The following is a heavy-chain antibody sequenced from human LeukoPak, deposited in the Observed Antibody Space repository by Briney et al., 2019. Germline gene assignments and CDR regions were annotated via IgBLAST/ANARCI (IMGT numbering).Heavy chain of an antibody. Sequence: PSETLSLTCTVSGGSISSSSYYWGWIRQPPGKGLEWIGDINHSASTNYNPSLKSRVTISVDTSKNQFSLKLSSVTAADTAVYYCARGLRYTSSWSRGWFDPWGQGTLVTVSS. CDR2: INHSAST. D-gene: IGHD6-13*01. J-gene: IGHJ5*02. CDR1: GGSISSSSYY. V-gene: IGHV4-39*07. CDR3: ARGLRYTSSWSRGWFDP.